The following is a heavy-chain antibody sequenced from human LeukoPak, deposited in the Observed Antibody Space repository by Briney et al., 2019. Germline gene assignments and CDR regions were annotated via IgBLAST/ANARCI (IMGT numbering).Heavy chain of an antibody. CDR1: GFTFNIYE. CDR2: ISTSDSTI. D-gene: IGHD1-26*01. Sequence: PGGSLRLSCAASGFTFNIYEFNWVRQAPGKGLEWVSYISTSDSTIYYADSVKGRFTISRDNAKNSLYLQMNSLRLEDTAIYYRARGDWWATTIVDLWGQGTLVTVSS. CDR3: ARGDWWATTIVDL. V-gene: IGHV3-48*03. J-gene: IGHJ5*02.